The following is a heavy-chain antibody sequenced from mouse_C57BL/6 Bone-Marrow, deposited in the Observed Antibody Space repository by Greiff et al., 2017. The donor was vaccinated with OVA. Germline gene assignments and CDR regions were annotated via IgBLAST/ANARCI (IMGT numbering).Heavy chain of an antibody. V-gene: IGHV14-3*01. D-gene: IGHD2-1*01. CDR1: GFNIKNTY. Sequence: EVQLQQSVAELVRPGASVKLSCTASGFNIKNTYMHWVKQRPEQGLEWIGRIDPANGNTKYATKFQGKATITADTSSNTAYLQLSSLTSEDTAIYYCVSIYYGNYEAMDYWGQGTSVTVSS. CDR3: VSIYYGNYEAMDY. CDR2: IDPANGNT. J-gene: IGHJ4*01.